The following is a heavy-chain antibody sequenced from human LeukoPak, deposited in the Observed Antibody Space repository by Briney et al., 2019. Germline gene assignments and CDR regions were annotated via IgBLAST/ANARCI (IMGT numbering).Heavy chain of an antibody. V-gene: IGHV5-10-1*01. CDR3: ATQDSSGYYSPFDY. CDR2: IDPSDSYT. CDR1: GYSFTNYW. J-gene: IGHJ4*02. Sequence: PGESLRISCKGSGYSFTNYWISWVRQMPGKGLEWMGRIDPSDSYTNYSPSFQGHVTISADKSISTAYLQWSSLKASDTAAYYCATQDSSGYYSPFDYWGQGTLVTVSS. D-gene: IGHD3-22*01.